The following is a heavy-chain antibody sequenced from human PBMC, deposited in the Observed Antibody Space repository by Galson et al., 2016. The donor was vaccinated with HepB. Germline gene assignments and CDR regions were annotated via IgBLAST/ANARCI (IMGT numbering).Heavy chain of an antibody. Sequence: SLRLSCAASGFSVYVMSWVRQAPGKGLEWVATFSGYDGSSFYGDSVQGRFTIARDSAKTTLFLRMNRLRVEDTAVYNCAKDLHPAIARSSSDFWRGQARRQRAWDYDMDVWGQGTTVTVSS. CDR2: FSGYDGSS. J-gene: IGHJ6*02. V-gene: IGHV3-23*01. D-gene: IGHD3-3*01. CDR1: GFSVYV. CDR3: AKDLHPAIARSSSDFWRGQARRQRAWDYDMDV.